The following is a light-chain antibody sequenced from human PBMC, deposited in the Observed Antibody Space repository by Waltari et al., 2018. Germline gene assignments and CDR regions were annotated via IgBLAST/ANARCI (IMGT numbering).Light chain of an antibody. J-gene: IGKJ4*01. CDR1: ESVKNN. Sequence: DVQLTHSPSTLSASMGDRVTITCRASESVKNNLAWYQHQPGKAPKVPVHKASRLESGVPSRFSGSGYGTEFTLTISSLEPDDFATYYCHQYNTLPLTFGGGTKVEIK. CDR2: KAS. V-gene: IGKV1-5*03. CDR3: HQYNTLPLT.